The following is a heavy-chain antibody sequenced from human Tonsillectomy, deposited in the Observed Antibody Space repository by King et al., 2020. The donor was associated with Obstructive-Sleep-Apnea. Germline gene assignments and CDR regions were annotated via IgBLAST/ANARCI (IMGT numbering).Heavy chain of an antibody. V-gene: IGHV3-30*09. CDR2: ISFDGNYK. CDR3: AKGQLEIYNRDYFITAGLNV. J-gene: IGHJ6*02. Sequence: VQLVESGGGVVQPGKSLRLSCADSGFNFGNSAMFWVRQAPGKGLEWVSLISFDGNYKYYANSVRGRFVISRDNSKNTVYLEMNSLRPEDTAVYYCAKGQLEIYNRDYFITAGLNVFGQGTTCTVSS. D-gene: IGHD2/OR15-2a*01. CDR1: GFNFGNSA.